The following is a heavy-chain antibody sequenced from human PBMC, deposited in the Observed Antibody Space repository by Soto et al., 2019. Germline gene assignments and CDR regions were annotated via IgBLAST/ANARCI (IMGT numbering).Heavy chain of an antibody. CDR2: IYWDDDN. J-gene: IGHJ4*02. CDR1: GFSLTTSGVG. CDR3: AHRVLHTVFGLVTTTAIYFDF. Sequence: QITLNESGPTQVKPRQTLTLTCTFSGFSLTTSGVGVGWIRQSPGNAPEWLALIYWDDDNRYSPSLKSRLTITKEPCKNQFVLTMADLDPADTATYYCAHRVLHTVFGLVTTTAIYFDFWGQGTPVAVSS. V-gene: IGHV2-5*02. D-gene: IGHD3-3*01.